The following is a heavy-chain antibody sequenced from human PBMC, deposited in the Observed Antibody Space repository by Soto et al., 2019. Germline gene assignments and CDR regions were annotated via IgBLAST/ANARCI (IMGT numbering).Heavy chain of an antibody. CDR2: IYPGDSDT. D-gene: IGHD2-2*01. CDR1: GYSFTSYW. J-gene: IGHJ6*02. CDR3: ARGVGYQLLSELKYYYYYGMDV. Sequence: PGESLKISCKGSGYSFTSYWIGWVRQMPGKGLEWMGIIYPGDSDTRYSPSFQGQVTISRDNSKNTLYLQMNSLRAEDTAVYYCARGVGYQLLSELKYYYYYGMDVWGQGTTVTVS. V-gene: IGHV5-51*01.